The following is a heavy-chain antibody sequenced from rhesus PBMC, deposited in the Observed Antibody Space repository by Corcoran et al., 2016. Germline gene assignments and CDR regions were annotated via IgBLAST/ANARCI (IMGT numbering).Heavy chain of an antibody. V-gene: IGHV4-173*01. CDR3: AREPGIYSGSYSDFDY. CDR1: GGSISSNY. CDR2: IPGSGGST. D-gene: IGHD3-16*01. J-gene: IGHJ4*01. Sequence: QLQLQESGPGLVKPSETLSLTCAVSGGSISSNYWSWIRQPPGKGLEWHGRIPGSGGSTDYNPSLKRRVNISKDTSKNQFSLKRSSVTAADPAVYYCAREPGIYSGSYSDFDYWGQGVLVTVSS.